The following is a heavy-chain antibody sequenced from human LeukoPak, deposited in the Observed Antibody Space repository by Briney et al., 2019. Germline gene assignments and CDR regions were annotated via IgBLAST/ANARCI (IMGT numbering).Heavy chain of an antibody. CDR2: IVVGSGNT. CDR3: AAELEMATDAFDI. CDR1: GFTFTTSA. D-gene: IGHD5-24*01. V-gene: IGHV1-58*02. J-gene: IGHJ3*02. Sequence: SVKVSFKASGFTFTTSAMQWVRQARGQRPEWIGWIVVGSGNTNYAQKFQDRVTITRDKSTGTAYMELSRLRSDDTAVYYCAAELEMATDAFDIWGQGTMVTVSS.